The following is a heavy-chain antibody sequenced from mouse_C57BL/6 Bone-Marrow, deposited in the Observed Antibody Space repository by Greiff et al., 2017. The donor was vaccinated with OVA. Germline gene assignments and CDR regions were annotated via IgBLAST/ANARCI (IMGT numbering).Heavy chain of an antibody. Sequence: QVQLQQPGAELVRPGSSVKLSCKASGYTFTSYWMHWVKQRPIQGLEWIGNIDPSDSETHYNQKFKDKATLTLDKSSSTAYMQLSSLTSEDSAVYYCANDYDYGSHWYFDVWGTGTTVTVSS. V-gene: IGHV1-52*01. CDR3: ANDYDYGSHWYFDV. D-gene: IGHD2-1*01. J-gene: IGHJ1*03. CDR1: GYTFTSYW. CDR2: IDPSDSET.